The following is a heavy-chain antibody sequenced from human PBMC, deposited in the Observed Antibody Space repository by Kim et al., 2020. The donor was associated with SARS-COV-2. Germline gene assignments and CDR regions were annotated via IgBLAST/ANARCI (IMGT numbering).Heavy chain of an antibody. Sequence: SVKVSCKASGGTFSSYAISWVRQAPGQGLEWMGRIIPILGIANYAQKFQGRVTITADKSTSTAYMELSSLRSEDTAVYYCARERTVSSDCGGDCFYYYYYGMDVWGQGTTVTVSS. V-gene: IGHV1-69*04. J-gene: IGHJ6*02. CDR1: GGTFSSYA. CDR2: IIPILGIA. CDR3: ARERTVSSDCGGDCFYYYYYGMDV. D-gene: IGHD2-21*02.